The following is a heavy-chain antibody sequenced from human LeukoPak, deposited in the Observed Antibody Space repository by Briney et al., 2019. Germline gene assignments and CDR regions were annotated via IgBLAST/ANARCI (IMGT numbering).Heavy chain of an antibody. CDR2: ISWNSGSI. J-gene: IGHJ4*02. Sequence: PGRSLRLSCAAFGFTFDDYAMHWVRQAPGKSLEWVSGISWNSGSIGYADSVKGRFTISRDNAKNSLYLQMNSLRAEDTALYYCAKDLRGGSYRTYYFDYWGQGTLVTVSS. CDR3: AKDLRGGSYRTYYFDY. V-gene: IGHV3-9*01. CDR1: GFTFDDYA. D-gene: IGHD1-26*01.